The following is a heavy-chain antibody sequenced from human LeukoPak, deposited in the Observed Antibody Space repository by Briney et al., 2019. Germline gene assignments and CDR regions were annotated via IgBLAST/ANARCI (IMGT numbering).Heavy chain of an antibody. J-gene: IGHJ4*02. D-gene: IGHD5-18*01. CDR1: GGSIINTSYY. CDR2: IYYRGST. V-gene: IGHV4-39*07. CDR3: ARSNSYGPYYFDY. Sequence: PSETRSLTCTVSGGSIINTSYYWGWIRQSPGKRLEWIGSIYYRGSTYYNPSLKSRVTISVDTSKNQFSLKLRSVTAADTAVYYCARSNSYGPYYFDYWGQGTLVTVSS.